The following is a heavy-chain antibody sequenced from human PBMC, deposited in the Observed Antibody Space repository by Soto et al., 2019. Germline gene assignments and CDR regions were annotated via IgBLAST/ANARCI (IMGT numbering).Heavy chain of an antibody. J-gene: IGHJ5*02. Sequence: PGESLKISRKGSGYSFTSYWISWVRQMPGKGLEWMGRIDPSDSYTNYSPSFQGHVTNSADKSISTAYLQWSSLKASDTAMYYCARTPRYCSGGSCYWFDPWGQGTLVTVSS. V-gene: IGHV5-10-1*01. CDR1: GYSFTSYW. D-gene: IGHD2-15*01. CDR3: ARTPRYCSGGSCYWFDP. CDR2: IDPSDSYT.